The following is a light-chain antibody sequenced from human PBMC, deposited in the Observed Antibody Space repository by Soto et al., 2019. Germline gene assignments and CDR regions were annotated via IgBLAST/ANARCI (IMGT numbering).Light chain of an antibody. CDR2: GAS. CDR3: QHYGSLVLT. Sequence: EIVLTQSPGTLSLSPGVRANLSCRDSQSVSSTYLAWYQQKPGQAPRLLIYGASSRATGIPDRFSGSGSGTDFTLTISRLEPEDFAVYYCQHYGSLVLTFGGGAKVEIK. V-gene: IGKV3-20*01. J-gene: IGKJ4*01. CDR1: QSVSSTY.